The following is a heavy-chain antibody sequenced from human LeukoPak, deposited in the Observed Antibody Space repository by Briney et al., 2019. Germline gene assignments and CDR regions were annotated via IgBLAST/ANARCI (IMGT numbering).Heavy chain of an antibody. V-gene: IGHV3-23*01. D-gene: IGHD3-10*01. J-gene: IGHJ3*01. Sequence: GGSLRLSCAASGFTFRSYFMKWVRQAAGRGLEWVSAISHSGDRTYYADSVKGRFTISRDNSKNILYLQMNGLRAEDTALYYCAKVVGIWIGEMFDAFDVWGHGTMVAVSS. CDR2: ISHSGDRT. CDR1: GFTFRSYF. CDR3: AKVVGIWIGEMFDAFDV.